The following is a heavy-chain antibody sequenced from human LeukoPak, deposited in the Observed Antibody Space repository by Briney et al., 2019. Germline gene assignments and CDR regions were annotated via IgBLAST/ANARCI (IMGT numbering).Heavy chain of an antibody. CDR3: ARLNYYDSSGLDY. V-gene: IGHV3-64*01. Sequence: GGSLRLSCAASGFTFSSYAMHWVRQAPGKGLEYVSAISSNGGSTYYANSVKGRFTISRDNSKNTLYLQMGSLRAEDMAVYYCARLNYYDSSGLDYWGQGTLVTVSS. D-gene: IGHD3-22*01. CDR1: GFTFSSYA. J-gene: IGHJ4*02. CDR2: ISSNGGST.